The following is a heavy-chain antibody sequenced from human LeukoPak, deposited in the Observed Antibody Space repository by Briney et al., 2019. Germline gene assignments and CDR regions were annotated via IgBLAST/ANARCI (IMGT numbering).Heavy chain of an antibody. CDR3: ARDRTDDVGRNYHPMFDL. D-gene: IGHD3-10*01. CDR2: INLDGSNT. V-gene: IGHV3-74*01. J-gene: IGHJ3*01. Sequence: GGSLRLSCAASGFTFSSRWMHWVRQVPGRGPVWVSRINLDGSNTIYADSVKGRFTISRDNAENTLHLQMSSLRAEDTALYYCARDRTDDVGRNYHPMFDLWGQGTMVTVSS. CDR1: GFTFSSRW.